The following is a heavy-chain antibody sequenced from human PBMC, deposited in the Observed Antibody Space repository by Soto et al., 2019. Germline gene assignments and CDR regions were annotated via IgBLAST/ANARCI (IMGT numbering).Heavy chain of an antibody. Sequence: EEPLKIYCQGSGYTFSTYWIAWVRQMPGKGLEWVGIIYPGDSDTRYSPSFRGQVTISADKSISTAYLQWSSLKASDNAMYYCARHGGVIHSSHFDPWGKGTLVTVSS. J-gene: IGHJ5*02. CDR1: GYTFSTYW. CDR2: IYPGDSDT. V-gene: IGHV5-51*01. D-gene: IGHD2-15*01. CDR3: ARHGGVIHSSHFDP.